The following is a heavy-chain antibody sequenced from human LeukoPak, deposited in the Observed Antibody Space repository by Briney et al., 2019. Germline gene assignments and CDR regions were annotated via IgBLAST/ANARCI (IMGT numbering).Heavy chain of an antibody. CDR1: GGSISSGGYY. V-gene: IGHV4-31*03. D-gene: IGHD2-2*02. Sequence: TLSLTCTVSGGSISSGGYYWSWIRQHPGKGLEWIGYIYYSGSTYYNPSLKSRVTISVDTSKNQFSLKLSSVTAADTAVYYCARCGYCSSTSCYRTHIAVAGHFDYWGQGTLVTVSS. CDR3: ARCGYCSSTSCYRTHIAVAGHFDY. J-gene: IGHJ4*02. CDR2: IYYSGST.